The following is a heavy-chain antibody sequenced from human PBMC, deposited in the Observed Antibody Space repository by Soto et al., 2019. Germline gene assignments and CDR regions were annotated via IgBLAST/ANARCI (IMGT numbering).Heavy chain of an antibody. CDR1: GGTFSSYA. CDR2: ISAYNGNT. D-gene: IGHD5-12*01. CDR3: ARASRDGYNFGLDY. Sequence: ASVKVSCKASGGTFSSYAISWVRQAPGQGLEWMGWISAYNGNTNYAQKLQGRVTMTTDTSTSTAYMELRSLRSDDTAVYYCARASRDGYNFGLDYWGQGTLVTVSS. J-gene: IGHJ4*02. V-gene: IGHV1-18*01.